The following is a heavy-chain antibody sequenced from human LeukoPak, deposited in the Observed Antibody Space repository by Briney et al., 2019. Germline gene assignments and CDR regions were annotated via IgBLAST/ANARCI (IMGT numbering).Heavy chain of an antibody. CDR3: ARDDPLRGVVAANFDY. J-gene: IGHJ4*02. V-gene: IGHV3-20*04. Sequence: GGSLRLSCAASGFTFDDYGMSWVRQAPGKGLEWVSGINWNGGSTGYADSVKGRFTISRDNAKNSLYLQMNSLRAEDTALFYCARDDPLRGVVAANFDYWGQGTLVTVSS. D-gene: IGHD2-15*01. CDR1: GFTFDDYG. CDR2: INWNGGST.